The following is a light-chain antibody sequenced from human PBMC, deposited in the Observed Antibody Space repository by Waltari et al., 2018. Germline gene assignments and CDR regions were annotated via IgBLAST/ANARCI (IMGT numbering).Light chain of an antibody. J-gene: IGLJ3*02. Sequence: QSVLTQPPSASGTPGQGVTISCSGSSTNIGSKSVYWYQHLPGAAPKLLIYNNYQRPSGVPDLFSASKSGTSASLAISGLQSEDEADYYCATWDDSLNAWVFGGGTRLTVL. V-gene: IGLV1-44*01. CDR3: ATWDDSLNAWV. CDR2: NNY. CDR1: STNIGSKS.